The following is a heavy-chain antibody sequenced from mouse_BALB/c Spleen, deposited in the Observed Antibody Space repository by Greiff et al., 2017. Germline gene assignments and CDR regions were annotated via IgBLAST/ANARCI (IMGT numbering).Heavy chain of an antibody. V-gene: IGHV5-6*01. CDR2: ISSGGSYT. CDR3: ARWDYDGFAY. CDR1: GFTFSSYG. J-gene: IGHJ3*01. Sequence: EVQGVESGGGLVKPGGSLKLSCAASGFTFSSYGMSWVRQTPDKRLEWVATISSGGSYTYYPDSVKGRFTISRDNAKNTLYLQMSSLKSEDTAMYYCARWDYDGFAYWGQGTLVTVSA. D-gene: IGHD2-4*01.